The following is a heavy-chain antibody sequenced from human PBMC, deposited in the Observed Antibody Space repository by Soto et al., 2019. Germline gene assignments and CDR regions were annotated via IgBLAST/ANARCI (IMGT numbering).Heavy chain of an antibody. CDR2: ISAYNGNT. CDR3: ARDRGIVGATTTDY. J-gene: IGHJ4*02. V-gene: IGHV1-18*01. D-gene: IGHD1-26*01. CDR1: GYTFTSYG. Sequence: ASVKVSCKASGYTFTSYGISWVRQAPGQGLEWMGWISAYNGNTNYAQKLQGRVTMTTDTSTSTAYMELRSLRSDDTAVYYCARDRGIVGATTTDYWGQGTLVTVSS.